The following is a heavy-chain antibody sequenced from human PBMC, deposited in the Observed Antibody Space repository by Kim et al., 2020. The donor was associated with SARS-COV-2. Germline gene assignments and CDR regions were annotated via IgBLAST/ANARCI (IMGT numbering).Heavy chain of an antibody. CDR1: GYTFTGYY. V-gene: IGHV1-2*04. CDR2: INPNSGGT. CDR3: AREGGTVAGRWGWFDP. D-gene: IGHD6-19*01. Sequence: ASVKVSCKASGYTFTGYYMHWVRQAPGQGLEWMGWINPNSGGTNYAQKFQGWVTMTRDTSISTAYMELSRLRSDDTAVYYCAREGGTVAGRWGWFDPWGQGTLVTVSS. J-gene: IGHJ5*02.